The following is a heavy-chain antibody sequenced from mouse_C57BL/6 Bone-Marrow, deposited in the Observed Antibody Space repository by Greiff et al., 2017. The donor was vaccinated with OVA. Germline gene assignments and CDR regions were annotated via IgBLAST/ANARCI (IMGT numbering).Heavy chain of an antibody. CDR3: ARGNFGSSFYAMDY. CDR2: IDPANGNT. CDR1: GFNIKNTY. Sequence: EVQLQQSVAELVRPGASVKLSCTASGFNIKNTYMHWVKQRPEQGLEWIGRIDPANGNTKYAPKFQGKATMTADKSSNTAYLQLISLSSEDTAVYCGARGNFGSSFYAMDYWGQGTSVTVSS. J-gene: IGHJ4*01. V-gene: IGHV14-3*01. D-gene: IGHD1-1*01.